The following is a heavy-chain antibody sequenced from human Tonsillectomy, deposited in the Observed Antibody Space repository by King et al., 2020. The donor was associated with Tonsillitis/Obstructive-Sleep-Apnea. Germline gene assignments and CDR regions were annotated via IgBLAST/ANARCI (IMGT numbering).Heavy chain of an antibody. D-gene: IGHD3-16*02. CDR2: IIPILGIA. J-gene: IGHJ4*02. CDR1: GGTYSSYA. CDR3: ARGPRRIEYDYVWGTYRLYQD. Sequence: QLVQSGAEVKKPGSSVKVSCKASGGTYSSYAISWVRQAPGQGLEWMGGIIPILGIANYAQKFQGRVTITADKSTSTAYMELSSLRSEDTAVYYCARGPRRIEYDYVWGTYRLYQDWGQGTLVTVSS. V-gene: IGHV1-69*10.